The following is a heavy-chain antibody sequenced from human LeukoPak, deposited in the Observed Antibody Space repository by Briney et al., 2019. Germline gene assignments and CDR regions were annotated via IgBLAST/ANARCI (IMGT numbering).Heavy chain of an antibody. Sequence: GGSLRLSCAASGFTFPNAWVNWVRQAPGKGLEWVGHIKSKGNGGTIDYAAPVKGRFTISGDDSKNTVYLQMNSLEIEDTAVYFCTTDPGTGVRGHWGQGTLVTVSS. V-gene: IGHV3-15*01. CDR3: TTDPGTGVRGH. J-gene: IGHJ4*02. CDR1: GFTFPNAW. D-gene: IGHD3-10*01. CDR2: IKSKGNGGTI.